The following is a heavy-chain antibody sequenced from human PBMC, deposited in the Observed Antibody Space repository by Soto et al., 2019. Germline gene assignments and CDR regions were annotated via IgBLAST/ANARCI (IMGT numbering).Heavy chain of an antibody. V-gene: IGHV3-23*01. CDR1: GFTFSSYA. CDR2: ISGSGGST. Sequence: GGSLRLSCAASGFTFSSYAMSWVRLAPGKGLEWVSAISGSGGSTYYADSVKGRFTISRDNSKNTLYLQMNSLRAEDTAVYYCAKVGASSFFFDYWGQGTLVTVSS. CDR3: AKVGASSFFFDY. J-gene: IGHJ4*02. D-gene: IGHD1-26*01.